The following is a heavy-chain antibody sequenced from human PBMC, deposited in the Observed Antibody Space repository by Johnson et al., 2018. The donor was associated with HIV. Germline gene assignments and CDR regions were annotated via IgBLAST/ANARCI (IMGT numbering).Heavy chain of an antibody. J-gene: IGHJ3*02. D-gene: IGHD3-16*01. V-gene: IGHV3-30-3*01. CDR2: ISYDGSNQ. CDR3: ATCSDQVLLGGDVFDI. Sequence: QVRLVESGGGVVQPGRSLRLSCAASGFTFSSYAMHWVRQAPDKGLEWVAVISYDGSNQYHADSVKGRFTISRDNSKNTLYLQMNSLGGEDTAVYYCATCSDQVLLGGDVFDIWGQGTMVTVSS. CDR1: GFTFSSYA.